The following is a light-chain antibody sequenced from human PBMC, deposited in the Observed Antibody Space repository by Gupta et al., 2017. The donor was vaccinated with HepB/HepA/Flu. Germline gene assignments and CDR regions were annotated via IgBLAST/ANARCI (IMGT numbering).Light chain of an antibody. V-gene: IGLV3-25*03. CDR1: ALRNKF. Sequence: SYELTQPPSVSVSPGQTARITCSGDALRNKFVCWYQQKPGQAPVLLIYKDTKRHSGTPERISGSSSGATATLTTSGVQAEDEADYYCHSAASSGNFLVFGGGTKLTVL. CDR3: HSAASSGNFLV. CDR2: KDT. J-gene: IGLJ2*01.